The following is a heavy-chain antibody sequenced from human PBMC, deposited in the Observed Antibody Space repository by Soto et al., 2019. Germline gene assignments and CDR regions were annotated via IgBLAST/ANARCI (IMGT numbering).Heavy chain of an antibody. D-gene: IGHD2-15*01. CDR3: ARQLYGGSPTSFDY. CDR1: GGSISSYY. J-gene: IGHJ4*02. V-gene: IGHV4-4*07. CDR2: IYTSGST. Sequence: PSETLSLTCTVPGGSISSYYWSWIRQPAGKGLEWIGRIYTSGSTNYNPSLKSRVTMSVDTSKNQFSLKLSSVTAADTAVYYCARQLYGGSPTSFDYWGQGTLVTVSS.